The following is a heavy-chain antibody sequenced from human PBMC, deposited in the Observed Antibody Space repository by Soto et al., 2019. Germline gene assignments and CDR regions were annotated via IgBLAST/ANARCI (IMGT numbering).Heavy chain of an antibody. CDR1: GFTFSSYG. CDR2: IRSSSSVI. Sequence: GGSLRLSCEASGFTFSSYGMNWVRQAAGKGLEWVSYIRSSSSVIYYADSVKGRFTISRDNAKNSLFLQMNSLRAEDTAVYFCARDATVNTLWDPYYYMDVWGKGTTVTVSS. CDR3: ARDATVNTLWDPYYYMDV. J-gene: IGHJ6*03. D-gene: IGHD4-17*01. V-gene: IGHV3-48*01.